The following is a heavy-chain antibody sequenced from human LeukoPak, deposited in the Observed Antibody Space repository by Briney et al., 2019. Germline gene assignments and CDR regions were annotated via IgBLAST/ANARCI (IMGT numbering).Heavy chain of an antibody. CDR1: GGSIRSSNW. J-gene: IGHJ4*02. CDR3: ARDRGSYSGYY. CDR2: IYHSGST. D-gene: IGHD5-12*01. V-gene: IGHV4-4*02. Sequence: SETLSLTCTVSGGSIRSSNWWSWVRQPPGKGLEWIGEIYHSGSTNYNPSLKSRVTISVDKSKNQFSLKLSSVTAADTAVYYCARDRGSYSGYYWGQGTLVTVSS.